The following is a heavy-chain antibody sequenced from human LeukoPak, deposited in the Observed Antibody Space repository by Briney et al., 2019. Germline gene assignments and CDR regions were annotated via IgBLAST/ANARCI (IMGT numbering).Heavy chain of an antibody. J-gene: IGHJ3*02. CDR1: GYTFTGYY. D-gene: IGHD2-2*01. CDR2: INPNSGGT. V-gene: IGHV1-2*02. Sequence: ASVKVSCKAPGYTFTGYYMHWVRQAPGQGLEWMGWINPNSGGTNYAQKCQGRVTMTRDTSISTAYMELTRLRSDDTAVYDCLKDSSRAISNAFDIWGQGTMVTVSS. CDR3: LKDSSRAISNAFDI.